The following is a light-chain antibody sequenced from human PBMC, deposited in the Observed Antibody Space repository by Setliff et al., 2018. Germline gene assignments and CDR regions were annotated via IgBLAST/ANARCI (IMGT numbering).Light chain of an antibody. CDR3: TSYTSSRTYG. Sequence: QSALTQPPSASGSPGQSVTISCTGSSSDVGGYKYVSWYQQHPGKAPKLMIYEVSDRPSGVSNRFSGSKSGNTASLTISGLQAEDGADYYCTSYTSSRTYGFGTGTKV. V-gene: IGLV2-14*01. CDR1: SSDVGGYKY. CDR2: EVS. J-gene: IGLJ1*01.